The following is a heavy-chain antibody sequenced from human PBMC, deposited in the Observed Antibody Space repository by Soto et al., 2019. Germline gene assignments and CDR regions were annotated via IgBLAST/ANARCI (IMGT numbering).Heavy chain of an antibody. D-gene: IGHD2-8*02. Sequence: LSLTCTVSGGSISSGDYYWSWIRQPPGKGLEWIGYIYYSGSTYYNPSLKSRVTISVDTSKNQFSLKLSSVTAADTAVYYCARDKITGLFDYWGQGTLATVSS. CDR2: IYYSGST. V-gene: IGHV4-30-4*01. CDR1: GGSISSGDYY. J-gene: IGHJ4*02. CDR3: ARDKITGLFDY.